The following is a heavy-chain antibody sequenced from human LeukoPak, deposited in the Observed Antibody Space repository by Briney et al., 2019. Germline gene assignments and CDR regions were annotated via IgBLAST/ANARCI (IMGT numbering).Heavy chain of an antibody. Sequence: GGSLRLSCTASGFTFGDYAMSWFRQAPGKGLEWVGFIRSKAYGGTTEYAASVKGRFTVSRDDSKNIAYLQMNSLKTEDTAVYFCTKGRVTTDYWGQGTLVTVSS. CDR2: IRSKAYGGTT. V-gene: IGHV3-49*03. CDR1: GFTFGDYA. J-gene: IGHJ4*02. CDR3: TKGRVTTDY. D-gene: IGHD4-17*01.